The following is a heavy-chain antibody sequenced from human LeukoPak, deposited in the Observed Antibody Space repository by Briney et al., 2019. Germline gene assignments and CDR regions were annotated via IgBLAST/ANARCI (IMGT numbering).Heavy chain of an antibody. CDR1: GGSIRSSSYY. Sequence: SETLSLTCTVSGGSIRSSSYYWGWIRQPPGKGLEWIGSIYYSGSTYYNASLKSRGTISVDTSKNQFSLKLNSVTAADTAVYFCARQVVAVAGTGYFDYWGQGTLVTVYS. D-gene: IGHD6-19*01. J-gene: IGHJ4*02. CDR3: ARQVVAVAGTGYFDY. V-gene: IGHV4-39*01. CDR2: IYYSGST.